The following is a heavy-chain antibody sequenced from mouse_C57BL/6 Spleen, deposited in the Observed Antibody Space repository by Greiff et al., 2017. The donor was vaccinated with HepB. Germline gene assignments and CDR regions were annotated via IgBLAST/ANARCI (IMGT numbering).Heavy chain of an antibody. V-gene: IGHV5-17*01. D-gene: IGHD2-4*01. J-gene: IGHJ1*03. CDR1: GFTFSDYG. CDR3: ARPGLGGYWYFDV. Sequence: EVMLVESGGGLVKPGGSLKLSCAASGFTFSDYGMHWVRQAPEKGLEWVAYISSGSSTIYYADTVKGRFTISRDNAKNTLFLQMTSLRSEDTAMYYCARPGLGGYWYFDVWGTGTTVTVSS. CDR2: ISSGSSTI.